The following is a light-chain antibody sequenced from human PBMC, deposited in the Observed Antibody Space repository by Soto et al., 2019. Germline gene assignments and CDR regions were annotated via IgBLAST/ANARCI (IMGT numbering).Light chain of an antibody. J-gene: IGLJ1*01. Sequence: QSVLTQPASVSGSLGQSITISCTGTSSDVGAYNYVSWYQQQPGKAPKLMISEVSNRPSGVSNRFSGSKSGNTASLIISGLQAEDEADYYCSSYTFTSTLYVFGTGTKVTVL. CDR1: SSDVGAYNY. V-gene: IGLV2-14*01. CDR2: EVS. CDR3: SSYTFTSTLYV.